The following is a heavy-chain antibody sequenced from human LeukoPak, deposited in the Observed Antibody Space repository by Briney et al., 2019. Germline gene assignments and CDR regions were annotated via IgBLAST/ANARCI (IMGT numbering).Heavy chain of an antibody. Sequence: GGSLRLSCTVSGFTFSSSWMHWVRQAPGKGLVWVSRINNDGSGTTYADSVKGRFTISRDNAKNTLYLQMNSLRAEDTAVYYCAKDLYVDTAMDTVTSDYWGQGTLVTVSS. CDR3: AKDLYVDTAMDTVTSDY. CDR1: GFTFSSSW. CDR2: INNDGSGT. D-gene: IGHD5-18*01. J-gene: IGHJ4*02. V-gene: IGHV3-74*01.